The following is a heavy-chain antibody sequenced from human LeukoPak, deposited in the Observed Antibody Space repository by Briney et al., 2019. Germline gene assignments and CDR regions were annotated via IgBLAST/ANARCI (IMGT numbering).Heavy chain of an antibody. CDR2: IYHSGST. V-gene: IGHV4-38-2*02. CDR3: ARDREIRGYSYGYSAFDI. J-gene: IGHJ3*02. Sequence: SETLSLTCTVSGYSISSGYYRGWIRQPPGKGLEWIGSIYHSGSTYYNPSLKSRVTISVDTSKNQFSLKLSSVTAADTAVYYCARDREIRGYSYGYSAFDIWGQGTMVTVSS. CDR1: GYSISSGYY. D-gene: IGHD5-18*01.